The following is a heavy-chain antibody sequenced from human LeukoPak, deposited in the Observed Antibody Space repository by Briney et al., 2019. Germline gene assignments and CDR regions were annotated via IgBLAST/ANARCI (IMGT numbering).Heavy chain of an antibody. J-gene: IGHJ4*02. CDR3: AREQGGYYDSSGYTPEPGFDY. CDR2: IIAIFGTA. D-gene: IGHD3-22*01. V-gene: IGHV1-69*05. CDR1: GGTFSSYA. Sequence: SVKVSCKASGGTFSSYAISWVRQAPGQGLEWMGGIIAIFGTANYAQKFQGRVTITTDESTSTAYMELSSLRSEDTAVYYCAREQGGYYDSSGYTPEPGFDYWGQGTLVTVSS.